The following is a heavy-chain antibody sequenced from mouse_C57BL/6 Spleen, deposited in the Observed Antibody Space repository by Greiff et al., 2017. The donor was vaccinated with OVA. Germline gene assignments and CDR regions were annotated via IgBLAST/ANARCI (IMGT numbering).Heavy chain of an antibody. CDR3: AWDSSGPFAY. V-gene: IGHV1-39*01. Sequence: LVESGPELVKPGASVKISCTASGYSFTDYNMNWVKQSHGKSLEWIGVINPNYGTTSYTQKFKGKATLTVDQSSSTAYMQLNSLTSEDSAVYYCAWDSSGPFAYWGQGTLVTVSA. D-gene: IGHD3-2*02. J-gene: IGHJ3*01. CDR2: INPNYGTT. CDR1: GYSFTDYN.